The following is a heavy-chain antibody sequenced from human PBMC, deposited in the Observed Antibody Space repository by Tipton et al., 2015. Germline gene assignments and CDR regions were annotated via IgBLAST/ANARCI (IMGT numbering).Heavy chain of an antibody. CDR2: IYFTGST. CDR3: ARLADWNYGRGDY. J-gene: IGHJ4*02. CDR1: GASLNSGGYY. V-gene: IGHV4-31*03. Sequence: TLSLTCTVSGASLNSGGYYWSWIRQHPGKGLEWIGYIYFTGSTYYNPSLKSRVTISVDTSKNQFSLKLSSVTAADTAVYYCARLADWNYGRGDYWGQGTLVTVSS. D-gene: IGHD1-7*01.